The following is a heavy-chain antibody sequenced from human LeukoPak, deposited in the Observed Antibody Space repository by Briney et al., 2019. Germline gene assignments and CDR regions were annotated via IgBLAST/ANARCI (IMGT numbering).Heavy chain of an antibody. CDR2: IYYSGST. CDR3: ARDPSGWYDY. Sequence: SETLSLTCTVSGGSISSYYWSWIRQPPGKGLEWIGYIYYSGSTNYNPSLKSRVTISVDTSKNQFSLRLSSVTAADTAVYYCARDPSGWYDYWGQGTLVTVSS. D-gene: IGHD6-19*01. J-gene: IGHJ4*02. CDR1: GGSISSYY. V-gene: IGHV4-59*01.